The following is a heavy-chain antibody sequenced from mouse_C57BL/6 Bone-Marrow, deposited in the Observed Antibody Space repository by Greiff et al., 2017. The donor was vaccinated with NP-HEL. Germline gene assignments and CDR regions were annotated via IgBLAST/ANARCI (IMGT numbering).Heavy chain of an antibody. J-gene: IGHJ4*01. CDR3: ARRSRVYAMDY. CDR2: ISSGGSYT. Sequence: EVMLVESGGDLVKPGGSLKLSCAASGFTFSSYGMSWVRQTPDKRLEWVATISSGGSYTYYPDSVKGRFTISRDNAKNTLYLQMSSLKSEDTAMYYCARRSRVYAMDYWGQGTSVTVSS. CDR1: GFTFSSYG. V-gene: IGHV5-6*02.